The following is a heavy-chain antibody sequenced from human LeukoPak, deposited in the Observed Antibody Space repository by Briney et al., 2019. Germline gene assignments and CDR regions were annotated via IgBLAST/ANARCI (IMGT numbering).Heavy chain of an antibody. Sequence: PGGSLRLSCAASGFTFSSYAMSWVRQAPGKGLEWVSAISGSGGSTYYADSVKGRFTISRDDSKNTLYLQMNSLRAEDTAVYYCAKFPSYSSGWSDYWGQGTLVTVSS. CDR2: ISGSGGST. J-gene: IGHJ4*02. V-gene: IGHV3-23*01. CDR1: GFTFSSYA. D-gene: IGHD6-19*01. CDR3: AKFPSYSSGWSDY.